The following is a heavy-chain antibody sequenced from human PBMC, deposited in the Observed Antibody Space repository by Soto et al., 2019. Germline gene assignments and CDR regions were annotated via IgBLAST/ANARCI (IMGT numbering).Heavy chain of an antibody. CDR1: GFTFDEYA. CDR2: ISWDGSNR. CDR3: AKDISRGPTKNYDFWSGPDY. V-gene: IGHV3-43D*04. J-gene: IGHJ4*02. Sequence: EVQLVESGGIVVQPGGSLRLSCAASGFTFDEYAMHWVRKPPGKGLEWVSLISWDGSNRYYADSVQGRFTISRDNSKYSLYLEMNSLRPEDTALYYCAKDISRGPTKNYDFWSGPDYWGQGTLVTVSS. D-gene: IGHD3-3*01.